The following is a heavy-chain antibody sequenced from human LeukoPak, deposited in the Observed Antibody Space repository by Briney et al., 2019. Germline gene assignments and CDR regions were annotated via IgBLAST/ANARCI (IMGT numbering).Heavy chain of an antibody. CDR3: AKGIKQTPYYFDY. CDR2: ISGSGGST. J-gene: IGHJ4*02. CDR1: GFTLSSYA. V-gene: IGHV3-23*01. Sequence: GGSLRLSCAASGFTLSSYAMSWVRQAPGKGLEWVSAISGSGGSTYYADSVKGRFTISRDNSKNTLYLQMNSLRAEDTAVYYCAKGIKQTPYYFDYWGQGTLVTVSS.